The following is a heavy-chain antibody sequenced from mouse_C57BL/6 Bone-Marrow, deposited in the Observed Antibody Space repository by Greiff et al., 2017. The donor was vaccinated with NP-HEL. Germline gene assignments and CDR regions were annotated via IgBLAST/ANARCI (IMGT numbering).Heavy chain of an antibody. CDR1: GYAFSSYW. V-gene: IGHV1-80*01. CDR2: IYPGDGDT. J-gene: IGHJ3*01. D-gene: IGHD1-1*01. Sequence: VMLVESGAELVKPGASVKISCKASGYAFSSYWMNWVKQRPGKGLEWIGQIYPGDGDTNYNGKFKGKATLTADKSSSTAYMQLSSLTSEDSAVYFCASYYGSSPGWFAYWGQGTLVTVSA. CDR3: ASYYGSSPGWFAY.